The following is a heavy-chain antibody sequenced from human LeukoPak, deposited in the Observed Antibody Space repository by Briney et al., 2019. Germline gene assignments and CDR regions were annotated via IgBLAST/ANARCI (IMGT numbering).Heavy chain of an antibody. J-gene: IGHJ3*02. CDR2: ISSSSSYI. CDR3: ARDYVLEGDFWSGYPSGGAFDI. D-gene: IGHD3-3*01. CDR1: GFTFSSYS. Sequence: GGSLRLSCAASGFTFSSYSMNWVRQAPGKGLEWVSSISSSSSYIYYADSVKGRFTISRDNAKNSLYLQMNSLRAEDTAVYYCARDYVLEGDFWSGYPSGGAFDIWGQGTMVTVSS. V-gene: IGHV3-21*01.